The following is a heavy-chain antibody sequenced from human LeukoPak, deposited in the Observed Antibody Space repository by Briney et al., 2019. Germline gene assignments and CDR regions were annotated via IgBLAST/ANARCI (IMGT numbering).Heavy chain of an antibody. CDR1: GFTFSTYG. CDR3: AKKRSYYDRASYGNCFDY. CDR2: IWYEGSEK. D-gene: IGHD3-22*01. V-gene: IGHV3-33*06. J-gene: IGHJ4*02. Sequence: GGSLRLSCATSGFTFSTYGMHWVRQAPGKGLEWVAVIWYEGSEKYYADSVKGRFTVSRDNSNNTLYLQMSTLRAEDTAVYYCAKKRSYYDRASYGNCFDYWGQGTLVTVSP.